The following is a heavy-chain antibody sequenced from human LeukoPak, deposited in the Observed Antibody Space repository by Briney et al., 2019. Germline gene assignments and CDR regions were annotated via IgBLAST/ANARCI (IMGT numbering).Heavy chain of an antibody. Sequence: GGSLRLSCAASGFTFSDYYMSWIRQAPRKGLEWPTYISGDTTFTNYAESVKGRFTISRDNAKNSLYLQMNSLRVEDTAVYYCARGGGSSWCLDCWGQGTLVTVSS. CDR3: ARGGGSSWCLDC. D-gene: IGHD6-13*01. CDR1: GFTFSDYY. V-gene: IGHV3-11*06. CDR2: ISGDTTFT. J-gene: IGHJ4*02.